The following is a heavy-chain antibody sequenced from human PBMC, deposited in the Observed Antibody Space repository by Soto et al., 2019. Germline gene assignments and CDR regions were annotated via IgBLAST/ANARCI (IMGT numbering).Heavy chain of an antibody. CDR1: GGSISSGGYY. V-gene: IGHV4-31*03. J-gene: IGHJ4*02. D-gene: IGHD6-19*01. Sequence: QVQLQESGPGLVKPSQTLSLTCTVSGGSISSGGYYWSWIRQHPGKGLEWIGYIYYSGSTYYNPSLKSRGTXXVXTXTTQFSLKLSSVTAADTAVYYCARGLGGRAVAGNDYWGQGTLVTVSS. CDR3: ARGLGGRAVAGNDY. CDR2: IYYSGST.